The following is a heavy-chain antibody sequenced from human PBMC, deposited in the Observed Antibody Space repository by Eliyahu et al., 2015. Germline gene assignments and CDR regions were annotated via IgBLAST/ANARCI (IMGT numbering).Heavy chain of an antibody. CDR3: ATYPRSYAMDV. CDR2: MNPKTGNA. V-gene: IGHV1-8*01. CDR1: GDTFTSHD. J-gene: IGHJ6*02. Sequence: QVYLVQSGAEVKKPGASVKVSCKVFGDTFTSHDINWVRQAAGPGLEWMGWMNPKTGNAGYAQKFVGRVSMTRDISASTAYMELSNLRSEDTAVYYCATYPRSYAMDVWGQGTTVTVSS. D-gene: IGHD3-16*01.